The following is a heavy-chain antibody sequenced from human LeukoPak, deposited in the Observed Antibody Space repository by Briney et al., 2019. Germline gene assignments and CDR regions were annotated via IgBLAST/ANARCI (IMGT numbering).Heavy chain of an antibody. CDR3: ARQTTVTTFAFDI. Sequence: SETLSLTCTVSGDSISTSNSYWSWIRQPPGKGLEWIGEINHSGSTNYSPSLKSRVTISIDTSKIQFSLKLSSVTAADTAVYYCARQTTVTTFAFDIWGQGTMVTVSS. CDR1: GDSISTSNSY. J-gene: IGHJ3*02. CDR2: INHSGST. V-gene: IGHV4-39*01. D-gene: IGHD4-17*01.